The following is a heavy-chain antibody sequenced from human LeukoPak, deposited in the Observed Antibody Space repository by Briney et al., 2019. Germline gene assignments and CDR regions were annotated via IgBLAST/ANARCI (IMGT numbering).Heavy chain of an antibody. J-gene: IGHJ4*02. CDR3: ARDTSKFHYYYDSSGYLLY. CDR1: GFTFSSYA. D-gene: IGHD3-22*01. V-gene: IGHV3-30*04. CDR2: ISYDGSNK. Sequence: GGSLRLSCATSGFTFSSYAMHWVRQAPGKGLEWVAVISYDGSNKYYADSVKGRFTISRDNSKNTLYLQMNSLRAEDTAVYYCARDTSKFHYYYDSSGYLLYWGQGTLVTVSS.